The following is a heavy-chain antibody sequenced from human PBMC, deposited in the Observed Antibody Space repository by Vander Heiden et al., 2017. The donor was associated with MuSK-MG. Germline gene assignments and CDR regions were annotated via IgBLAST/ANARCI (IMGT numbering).Heavy chain of an antibody. CDR1: GGPITSGRYY. D-gene: IGHD4-17*01. V-gene: IGHV4-61*02. CDR3: ARAAGDYYYYYYYMDV. CDR2: IYTNGST. J-gene: IGHJ6*03. Sequence: QVQLQESVPGLVKPSQTLSLTSTASGGPITSGRYYWSWIRQPAEKGLESIGRIYTNGSTNYNPSLKSRVTMSVDTSKNQFSLRLSSVTAADTAVYYCARAAGDYYYYYYYMDVWGKGTTVTVSS.